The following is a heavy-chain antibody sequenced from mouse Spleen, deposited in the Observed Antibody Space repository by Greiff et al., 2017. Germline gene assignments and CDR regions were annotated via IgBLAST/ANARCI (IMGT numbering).Heavy chain of an antibody. CDR3: TRLALGRYFDV. CDR2: IDPETGGT. CDR1: GYTFTDYE. Sequence: QVQLQQSGAELVTPGASVTLSCKASGYTFTDYEMHWVKQTPVHGLEWIGAIDPETGGTAYNQKFKGKAILTADKSSSTAYMELRSLTSEDSAVYYCTRLALGRYFDVWGTGTTVTVSS. J-gene: IGHJ1*03. V-gene: IGHV1-15*01. D-gene: IGHD4-1*01.